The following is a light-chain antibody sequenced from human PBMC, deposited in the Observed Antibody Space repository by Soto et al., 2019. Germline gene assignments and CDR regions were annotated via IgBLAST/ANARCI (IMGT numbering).Light chain of an antibody. J-gene: IGKJ1*01. CDR2: AAS. Sequence: DIQMTQSPSSLSASVGDRVTLTCRASQTISDYLNWFQQKPGKAPKLLIYAASTLQSDVPSRFSGSGSGTDFTLTISSLQPEDSATYYCQQSYSTPRTFGQGTKVEIK. V-gene: IGKV1-39*01. CDR1: QTISDY. CDR3: QQSYSTPRT.